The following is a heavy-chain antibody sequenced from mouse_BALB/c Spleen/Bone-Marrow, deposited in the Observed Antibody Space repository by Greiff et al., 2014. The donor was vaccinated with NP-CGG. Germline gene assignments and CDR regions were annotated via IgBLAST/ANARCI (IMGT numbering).Heavy chain of an antibody. Sequence: VQLQQSGAELVKPGASVKMSCKAFGYTFTTYPIEWMKQNHGKSLEWIGNLHPYNDDTKYNEKFKGKAKLTVEKSSSTVYLEPRRLTSDYCGVYCYTGGGGFAYWGQGTLVTVSA. CDR2: LHPYNDDT. CDR1: GYTFTTYP. J-gene: IGHJ3*01. CDR3: TGGGGFAY. V-gene: IGHV1-47*01.